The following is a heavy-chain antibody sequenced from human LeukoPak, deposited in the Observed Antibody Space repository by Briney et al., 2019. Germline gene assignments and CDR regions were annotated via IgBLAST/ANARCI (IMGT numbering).Heavy chain of an antibody. Sequence: SETLSLTCTVSGGSISSYYWGWIRQPPGKGLEWIGSIYYGGSTYYNPSLKSRVTISVDTSKNQFSLKLSSVTAADTAVYYCARLTGRNPGIAAHFDYWGQGTLVTVSS. J-gene: IGHJ4*02. CDR2: IYYGGST. V-gene: IGHV4-39*01. CDR1: GGSISSYY. D-gene: IGHD6-13*01. CDR3: ARLTGRNPGIAAHFDY.